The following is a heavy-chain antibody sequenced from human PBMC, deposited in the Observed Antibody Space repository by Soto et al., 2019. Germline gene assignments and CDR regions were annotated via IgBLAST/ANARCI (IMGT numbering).Heavy chain of an antibody. Sequence: QVLLLQSGSEVKKAGSSVKDSCKASGDAFKSYAIHWVRQAPGQGLEYMGRIIPSYDRTKYAQKFQGRLTLTADMYTSTVYMELSSLRSEDTAVYYCARDPTNDYGDDTFDYWGQGTKVIVSS. CDR3: ARDPTNDYGDDTFDY. D-gene: IGHD4-17*01. CDR2: IIPSYDRT. J-gene: IGHJ4*02. V-gene: IGHV1-69*06. CDR1: GDAFKSYA.